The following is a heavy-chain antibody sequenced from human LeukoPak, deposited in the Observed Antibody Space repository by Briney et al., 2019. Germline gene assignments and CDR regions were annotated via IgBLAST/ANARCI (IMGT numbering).Heavy chain of an antibody. J-gene: IGHJ3*02. Sequence: GGSLRLSCAASGFTFNTYAMSWVRQAPGKGLKWVSAISGSGDRTYYADSVKGRFTISRDNSKNTLYLQMNSLRAEDTAVYYCEKQRDAFDIWGQGTMVTVSS. V-gene: IGHV3-23*01. CDR3: EKQRDAFDI. CDR1: GFTFNTYA. CDR2: ISGSGDRT.